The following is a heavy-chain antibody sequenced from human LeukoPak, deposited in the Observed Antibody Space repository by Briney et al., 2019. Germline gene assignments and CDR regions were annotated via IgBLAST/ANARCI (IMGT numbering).Heavy chain of an antibody. CDR3: ARGVARTYYSDTSGYAAADY. V-gene: IGHV4-34*01. D-gene: IGHD3-22*01. CDR2: INHSGST. J-gene: IGHJ4*02. CDR1: GESFSGYY. Sequence: SETLSLTCAVYGESFSGYYWSWIRQPPGKGLEWIGEINHSGSTNYNPSLKSRVTISVDTSKNQFSLKLSSVTAADTAVYYCARGVARTYYSDTSGYAAADYWGQGTLVTVSS.